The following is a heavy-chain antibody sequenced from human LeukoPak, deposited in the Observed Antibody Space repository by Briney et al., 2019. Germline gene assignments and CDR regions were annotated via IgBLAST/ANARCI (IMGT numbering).Heavy chain of an antibody. CDR3: ARVFHYYDSSGCFDY. Sequence: SETLSLTCTVSGGSISSHYWSWIRQPPGKGLEWIGYIYYSGSTNYNPSLKSRVTISVDTSKNQLSLKLSSVTAADTAVYYCARVFHYYDSSGCFDYWGQGTLVTVSS. V-gene: IGHV4-59*11. CDR1: GGSISSHY. CDR2: IYYSGST. D-gene: IGHD3-22*01. J-gene: IGHJ4*02.